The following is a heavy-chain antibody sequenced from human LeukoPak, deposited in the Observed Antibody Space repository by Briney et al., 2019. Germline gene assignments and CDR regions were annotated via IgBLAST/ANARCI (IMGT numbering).Heavy chain of an antibody. D-gene: IGHD2-2*01. V-gene: IGHV3-11*01. CDR1: GFTFSDYY. CDR3: ARGRSRYCSSTSCPTPFDY. J-gene: IGHJ4*02. CDR2: ISSSGSTI. Sequence: KTGGSLRLSCAASGFTFSDYYMSWIRQAPGKGLEWVSYISSSGSTIYYADSVKGRFTISRDNAKNSLYLQMNSLRAEDTAVYYCARGRSRYCSSTSCPTPFDYWGQGTLVTVSS.